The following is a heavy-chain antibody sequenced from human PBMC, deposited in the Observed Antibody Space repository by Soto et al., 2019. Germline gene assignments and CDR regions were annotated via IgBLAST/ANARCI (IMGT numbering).Heavy chain of an antibody. CDR3: ARDPRFGVVTGFNNWFDP. D-gene: IGHD3-3*01. Sequence: ASVKVSCKASGYTFTSYGISWVRQAPGQGLEWMGWISAYNGNTNYAQKLQGRVTMTTDTSTSTAYMELRSLRSDDTAVYYCARDPRFGVVTGFNNWFDPWGQGTLVTVSS. V-gene: IGHV1-18*01. CDR1: GYTFTSYG. CDR2: ISAYNGNT. J-gene: IGHJ5*02.